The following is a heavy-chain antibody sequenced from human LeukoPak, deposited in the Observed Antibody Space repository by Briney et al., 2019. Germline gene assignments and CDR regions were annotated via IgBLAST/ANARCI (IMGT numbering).Heavy chain of an antibody. Sequence: SETLSLTCAVYGGSFSGYYWSWIRQPPGKGLEWIGEINHSGSTNYNPSLKSRVTISVDTSKNQFSLKLSSVTAADTAVYYCATGVAAGPFDYWGQGTLVTFSS. D-gene: IGHD6-6*01. CDR3: ATGVAAGPFDY. V-gene: IGHV4-34*01. J-gene: IGHJ4*02. CDR2: INHSGST. CDR1: GGSFSGYY.